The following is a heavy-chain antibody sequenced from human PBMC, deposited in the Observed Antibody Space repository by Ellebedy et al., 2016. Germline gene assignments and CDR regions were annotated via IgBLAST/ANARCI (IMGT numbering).Heavy chain of an antibody. CDR2: IYYSGST. CDR1: GGSISSYY. D-gene: IGHD5-12*01. V-gene: IGHV4-59*08. CDR3: ARHQSEYSGFDPYGMDV. J-gene: IGHJ6*02. Sequence: SETLSLTCTVSGGSISSYYWSWIRQPPGKGLEWIGYIYYSGSTNYNPSLKSRVTILVATSKNPFSLKLSSVTAADTAVYYCARHQSEYSGFDPYGMDVWGQGTTVTVSS.